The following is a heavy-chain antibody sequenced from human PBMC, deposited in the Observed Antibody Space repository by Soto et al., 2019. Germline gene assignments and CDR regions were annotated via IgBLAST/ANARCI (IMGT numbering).Heavy chain of an antibody. V-gene: IGHV4-34*01. D-gene: IGHD2-2*01. CDR2: INHSEST. Sequence: QVQLQQWGAGLLKPSETLSLTCAVYGGSFSGYYWSWIRQPPGKGLEWIGEINHSESTNYNPSLKSRVIISVDTSKNQFSLKLSSVTAADTAVYYCARGGYCSSASCYIAYWGQGTLVTVSS. J-gene: IGHJ4*02. CDR3: ARGGYCSSASCYIAY. CDR1: GGSFSGYY.